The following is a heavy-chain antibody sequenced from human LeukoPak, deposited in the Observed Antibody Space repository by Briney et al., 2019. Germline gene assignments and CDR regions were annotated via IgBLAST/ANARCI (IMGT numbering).Heavy chain of an antibody. Sequence: GESLKISCKGSGYIFISYWIGWVRQMPGKGLEWMGIIYPGDSDTRYSPSFQGQVTISADKSISTAYLQWRSLKASDTAMYYCARRSRGSSSPWFDPWGQGTLVTVSS. CDR2: IYPGDSDT. J-gene: IGHJ5*02. CDR3: ARRSRGSSSPWFDP. D-gene: IGHD6-6*01. V-gene: IGHV5-51*01. CDR1: GYIFISYW.